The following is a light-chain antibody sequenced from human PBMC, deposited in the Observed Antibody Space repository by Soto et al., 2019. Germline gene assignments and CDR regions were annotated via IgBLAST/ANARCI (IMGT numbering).Light chain of an antibody. CDR1: SGPVFTSSY. V-gene: IGLV8-61*01. Sequence: QAVVTQEPSFSVSPGGTVTLTCGLSSGPVFTSSYPNWYQQTPGQAPRTLIFNTNTRSSGVPDRFSGSILGDKAALTITGAKADDDSYYYCLLYLGGGIWVFGAGTKVTVL. J-gene: IGLJ3*02. CDR2: NTN. CDR3: LLYLGGGIWV.